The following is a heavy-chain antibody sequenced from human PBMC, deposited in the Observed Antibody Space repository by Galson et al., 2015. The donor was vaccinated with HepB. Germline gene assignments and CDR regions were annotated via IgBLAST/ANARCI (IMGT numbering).Heavy chain of an antibody. Sequence: QSGAEVKKPGESLKISCKGSGYSFTSYWIGWVRQMPGKGLEWMGIIYPGDSDTRYSPSFQGQVTISADKSISTAYLQWSSLKASDTAMYYCARPINLGYCSGGSCYQGYWFDPWGQGTLVTVSS. CDR3: ARPINLGYCSGGSCYQGYWFDP. D-gene: IGHD2-15*01. CDR2: IYPGDSDT. V-gene: IGHV5-51*01. CDR1: GYSFTSYW. J-gene: IGHJ5*02.